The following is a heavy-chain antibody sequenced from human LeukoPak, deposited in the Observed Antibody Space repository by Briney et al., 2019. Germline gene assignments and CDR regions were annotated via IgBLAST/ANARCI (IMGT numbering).Heavy chain of an antibody. J-gene: IGHJ4*02. D-gene: IGHD3-22*01. CDR3: ASNTYYYEGSGHYVFDY. V-gene: IGHV1-69*01. CDR2: IIPILGTS. Sequence: SVTVSCKPSGCTFSTYAISWVRQAPGQGLEWMGGIIPILGTSKYAKKLQGRVTITADEFTSTAHMELSSLRSEDTAVYYCASNTYYYEGSGHYVFDYWGQGTLVTISS. CDR1: GCTFSTYA.